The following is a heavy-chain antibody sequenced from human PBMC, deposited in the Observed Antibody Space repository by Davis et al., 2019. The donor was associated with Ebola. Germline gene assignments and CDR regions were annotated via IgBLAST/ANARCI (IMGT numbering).Heavy chain of an antibody. Sequence: ASVKVSCKASGYTFTGYYMHWVRQAPGQGLEWMGWINPNSGGTNYAQKFQGWVTMTRDTSISTAYMELSRLRSDDTAVYYCARTIRFLEWLPHFDYWGQGTLVTVSS. J-gene: IGHJ4*02. V-gene: IGHV1-2*04. CDR2: INPNSGGT. D-gene: IGHD3-3*01. CDR3: ARTIRFLEWLPHFDY. CDR1: GYTFTGYY.